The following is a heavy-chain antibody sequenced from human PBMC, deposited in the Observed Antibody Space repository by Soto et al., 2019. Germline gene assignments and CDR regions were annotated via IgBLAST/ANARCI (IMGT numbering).Heavy chain of an antibody. Sequence: PSETLSLTCTVSGGSISSYYWSWIRQPPGKGLEWIGYIYYSGSTNYNPSLKSRVTISVDTSKNQFSLKLSSVTAADTAVYYCARHDASGFGEWGQGTLVTVSA. CDR3: ARHDASGFGE. CDR2: IYYSGST. J-gene: IGHJ4*02. D-gene: IGHD5-12*01. V-gene: IGHV4-59*08. CDR1: GGSISSYY.